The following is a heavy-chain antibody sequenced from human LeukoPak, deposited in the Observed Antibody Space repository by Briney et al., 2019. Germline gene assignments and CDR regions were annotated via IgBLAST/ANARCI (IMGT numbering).Heavy chain of an antibody. CDR2: ISISNGNT. CDR3: AKLGTSDDY. V-gene: IGHV3-23*01. Sequence: GGSLRLSCAASGFTLSSTAMSWVRQAPGEGLEWVSTISISNGNTYYADSVKGRFTISRDNSKNTLYVQMNSLRAEDTAVYYCAKLGTSDDYWGQGTLVTVSS. CDR1: GFTLSSTA. D-gene: IGHD2-2*01. J-gene: IGHJ4*02.